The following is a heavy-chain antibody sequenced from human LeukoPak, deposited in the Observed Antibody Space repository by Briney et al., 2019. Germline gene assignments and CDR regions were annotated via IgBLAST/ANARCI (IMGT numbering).Heavy chain of an antibody. CDR2: MNPNSGNT. CDR1: GYTFTSYD. V-gene: IGHV1-8*03. CDR3: ARSSSSWYSSYYYYMDV. D-gene: IGHD6-13*01. J-gene: IGHJ6*03. Sequence: ASVKVSCTASGYTFTSYDINWVRQATGQGLEWMGWMNPNSGNTGYAQKFQGRVTITRNTSISTAYMELSSLRSEDTAVYYCARSSSSWYSSYYYYMDVWGKGTTVTVSS.